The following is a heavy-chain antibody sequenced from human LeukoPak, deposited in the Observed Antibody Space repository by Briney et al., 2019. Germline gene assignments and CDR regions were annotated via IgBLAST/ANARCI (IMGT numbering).Heavy chain of an antibody. CDR2: ISSSGAST. V-gene: IGHV3-23*01. CDR1: GFTFSNYA. J-gene: IGHJ6*03. CDR3: AKPHATGNNNYYYMDV. Sequence: PGGSLRLSCVASGFTFSNYAMSWVRQAPGKGLEWVSAISSSGASTFYADSVKGRFTISRDNSKNTLYLQMNSLRAEDTAVYYCAKPHATGNNNYYYMDVWGKGTTVTVSS. D-gene: IGHD1/OR15-1a*01.